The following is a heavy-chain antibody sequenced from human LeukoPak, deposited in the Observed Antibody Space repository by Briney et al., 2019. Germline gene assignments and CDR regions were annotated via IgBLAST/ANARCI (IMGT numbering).Heavy chain of an antibody. D-gene: IGHD1-26*01. Sequence: CASVKPSCKASGYTFTSYDINWVRQATGQGLEWMGWMNPNSGNTGYAQKFQGRVTMTRSTSINTAYMELNSLTSEDTAVYYCARSSVGARRRIDYWGQGTLVTVSS. J-gene: IGHJ4*02. V-gene: IGHV1-8*01. CDR2: MNPNSGNT. CDR1: GYTFTSYD. CDR3: ARSSVGARRRIDY.